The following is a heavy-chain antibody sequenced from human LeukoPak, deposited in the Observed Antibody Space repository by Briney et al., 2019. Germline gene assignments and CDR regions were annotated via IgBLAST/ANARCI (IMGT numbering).Heavy chain of an antibody. D-gene: IGHD4-11*01. CDR3: ARDYSNYSDYYYGMDV. CDR2: INPSGGST. J-gene: IGHJ6*02. Sequence: GASVKVSCKAFGYTFTSYYMHWVRQAPGQGLEWMGIINPSGGSTSYAQKFQGRVTMTRDTSISTAYMELSRLRSDDTAVYYCARDYSNYSDYYYGMDVWGQGTTVTVSS. V-gene: IGHV1-46*01. CDR1: GYTFTSYY.